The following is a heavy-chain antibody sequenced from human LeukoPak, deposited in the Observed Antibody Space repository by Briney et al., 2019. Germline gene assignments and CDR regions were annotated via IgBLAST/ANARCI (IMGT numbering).Heavy chain of an antibody. CDR1: GYTFTSYD. CDR3: ARGREIWFGELLYNWFDP. V-gene: IGHV1-8*01. J-gene: IGHJ5*02. Sequence: ASVKVSCKASGYTFTSYDINWVRQATGQGLEWMGWMNPNSGNTGYAQKFQGRVTMTRNNSISTAYMELSSLRSEDTAVYYCARGREIWFGELLYNWFDPWGQGTLVTVSS. D-gene: IGHD3-10*01. CDR2: MNPNSGNT.